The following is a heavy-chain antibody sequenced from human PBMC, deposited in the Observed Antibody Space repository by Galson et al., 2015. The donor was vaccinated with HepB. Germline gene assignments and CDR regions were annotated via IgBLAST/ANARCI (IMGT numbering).Heavy chain of an antibody. CDR1: GFTFSSYG. CDR2: IWYDGSNK. D-gene: IGHD6-13*01. V-gene: IGHV3-33*01. CDR3: ARCVLAAAGTLCGWFDP. Sequence: SLRLSCAASGFTFSSYGMHWVRQAPGKGLEWVAVIWYDGSNKYYADSVKGRFTISRDNSKNTLYLQMNSLRAEDTAVYYCARCVLAAAGTLCGWFDPWGQGTLVTVSS. J-gene: IGHJ5*02.